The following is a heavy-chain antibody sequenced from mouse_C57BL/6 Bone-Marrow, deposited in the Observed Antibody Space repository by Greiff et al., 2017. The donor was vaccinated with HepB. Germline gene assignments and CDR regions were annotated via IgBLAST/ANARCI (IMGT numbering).Heavy chain of an antibody. V-gene: IGHV1-81*01. CDR3: AGILHPLFDY. Sequence: QVHVKQSGAELARPGASVKLSCKASGYTFTSYGISWVKQRTGQGLEWIGEIYPRSGNTYYNEKFKGKATLTADKSSSTAYMELRRLTSEDSAVKFCAGILHPLFDYWGQGTTLTVSS. CDR1: GYTFTSYG. CDR2: IYPRSGNT. J-gene: IGHJ2*01.